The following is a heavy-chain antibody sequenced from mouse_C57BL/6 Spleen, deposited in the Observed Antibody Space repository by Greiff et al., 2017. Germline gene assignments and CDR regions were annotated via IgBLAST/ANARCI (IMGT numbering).Heavy chain of an antibody. V-gene: IGHV5-4*01. J-gene: IGHJ2*01. D-gene: IGHD1-1*02. CDR1: GFTFSSYA. Sequence: EVKLQQSGGGLVKPGGSLKLSCAASGFTFSSYAMSWVRQTPEKRLEWVATISDGGSYTYYPDNVKGRFTISRDNAKNNLYLQMSHLKSEDTAMYYCARDRGGMDFDYWGQGTTLTVSS. CDR3: ARDRGGMDFDY. CDR2: ISDGGSYT.